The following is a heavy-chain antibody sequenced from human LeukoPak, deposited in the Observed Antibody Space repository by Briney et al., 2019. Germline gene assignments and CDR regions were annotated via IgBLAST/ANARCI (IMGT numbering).Heavy chain of an antibody. Sequence: ASVKVSCKPSGGTFSSYGVSWLRQAPGQGLEWMGGIIPIFRATNYAQRFRGRVTITTDGSTSTVYMELSSLRSEDTAVYYCARSQRAGYNVYYFDSWGQGTLVTVSS. CDR3: ARSQRAGYNVYYFDS. CDR1: GGTFSSYG. J-gene: IGHJ4*02. V-gene: IGHV1-69*05. CDR2: IIPIFRAT. D-gene: IGHD5-24*01.